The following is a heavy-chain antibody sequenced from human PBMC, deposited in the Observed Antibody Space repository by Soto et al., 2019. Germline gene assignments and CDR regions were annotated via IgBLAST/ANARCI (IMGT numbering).Heavy chain of an antibody. CDR2: IYTSASI. Sequence: SETLSLTCIVSGADINTYSWTWIRQPAGKGLEWIGRIYTSASINYNPSLRGRVTLSVDTSTNQVSLKLASVTAADTAVYYCARDREAGYNFYYGMDVWGQGTTVTVSS. CDR3: ARDREAGYNFYYGMDV. J-gene: IGHJ6*02. CDR1: GADINTYS. V-gene: IGHV4-4*07. D-gene: IGHD6-19*01.